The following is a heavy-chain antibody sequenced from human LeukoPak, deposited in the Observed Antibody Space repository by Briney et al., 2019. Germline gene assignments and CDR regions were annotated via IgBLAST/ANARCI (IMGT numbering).Heavy chain of an antibody. D-gene: IGHD3-10*01. CDR2: ISYDAKSN. Sequence: PGRSLRLSCVTSGFTFSSYGMHWVRQVPGKGREWVAVISYDAKSNYHVDSVKGRFTISRDNSKNTLYLQMNSLRAEDTAVYYCAKDILAYSASGYYMDVWGKGTTVTVSS. CDR1: GFTFSSYG. V-gene: IGHV3-30*18. CDR3: AKDILAYSASGYYMDV. J-gene: IGHJ6*03.